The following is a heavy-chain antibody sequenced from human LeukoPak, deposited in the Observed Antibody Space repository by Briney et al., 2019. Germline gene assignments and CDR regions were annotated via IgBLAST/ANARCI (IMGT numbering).Heavy chain of an antibody. CDR2: IYYSGST. V-gene: IGHV4-59*01. CDR1: GGSISSYY. Sequence: PSETLSLTCTVSGGSISSYYWSWIRQPPGEGLEWIGYIYYSGSTNYNPSLKSRVTISVDTSKNQFSLKLSSVTAADTAVYYCARDLSSSWEGAFDIWGQGTMVTVSS. D-gene: IGHD6-13*01. CDR3: ARDLSSSWEGAFDI. J-gene: IGHJ3*02.